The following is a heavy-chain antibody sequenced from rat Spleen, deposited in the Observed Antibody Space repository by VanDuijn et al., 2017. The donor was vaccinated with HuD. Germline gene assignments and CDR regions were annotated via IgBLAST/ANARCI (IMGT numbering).Heavy chain of an antibody. Sequence: QVQLRESGPGLVQPSQTLSLTCTVSGFSLTSYHVHWVRQPPGKGLEWMGVMWSDGDTSYNSALKSRLSINRDTSKSQVFLKMDNLQTEDTAIYYCTRVRTMGISYFDYWGQGVMVTVSS. J-gene: IGHJ2*01. CDR2: MWSDGDT. CDR3: TRVRTMGISYFDY. CDR1: GFSLTSYH. V-gene: IGHV2-32*01. D-gene: IGHD1-9*01.